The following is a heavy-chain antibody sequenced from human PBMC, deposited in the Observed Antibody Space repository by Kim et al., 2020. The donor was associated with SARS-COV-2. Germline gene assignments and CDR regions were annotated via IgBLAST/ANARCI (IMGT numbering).Heavy chain of an antibody. CDR2: INAGNGNT. Sequence: ASVKVSCKASGYTFTSYAMHWVRQAPGQRLEWMGWINAGNGNTKYSQKFQGRVTITRDTSASTAYMELSSLRSEDTAVYYCASAMVRGTSHISNYFDYWGQGTLVTVSS. J-gene: IGHJ4*02. D-gene: IGHD3-10*01. V-gene: IGHV1-3*01. CDR3: ASAMVRGTSHISNYFDY. CDR1: GYTFTSYA.